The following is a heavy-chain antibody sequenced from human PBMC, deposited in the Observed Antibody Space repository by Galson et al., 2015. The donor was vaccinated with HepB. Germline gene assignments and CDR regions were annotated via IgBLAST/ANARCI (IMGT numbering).Heavy chain of an antibody. V-gene: IGHV3-64*02. D-gene: IGHD2-15*01. J-gene: IGHJ3*02. CDR2: ISSNGGST. Sequence: SLRLSCAASGFTFSNYGMHWVRQAPGKGLEYVSAISSNGGSTYYADSVKGRFTISRDNSKNTLYLQMGSLRAEDMAVYYCARGGSADAFDIWGQGTMVTVSS. CDR3: ARGGSADAFDI. CDR1: GFTFSNYG.